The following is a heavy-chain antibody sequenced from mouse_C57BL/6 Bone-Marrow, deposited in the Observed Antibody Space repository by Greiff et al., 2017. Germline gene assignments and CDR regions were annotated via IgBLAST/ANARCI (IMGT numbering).Heavy chain of an antibody. CDR1: GFNIKDDY. CDR2: IDPENGDT. CDR3: THYGSSYGYFDY. D-gene: IGHD1-1*01. V-gene: IGHV14-4*01. J-gene: IGHJ2*01. Sequence: EVMLVESGAELVRPGASVKLSCTASGFNIKDDYMHWVKQRPEQGLEWIGWIDPENGDTEYASKFQGKATITADTSSTTAYLQLSSLTSEDTAVYYCTHYGSSYGYFDYWGQGTTLTVSS.